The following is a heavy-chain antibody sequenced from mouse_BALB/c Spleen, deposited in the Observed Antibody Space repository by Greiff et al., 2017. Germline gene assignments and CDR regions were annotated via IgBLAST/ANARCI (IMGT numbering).Heavy chain of an antibody. CDR3: ASHYYGSSYGWYFDV. CDR2: IDPANGNT. J-gene: IGHJ1*01. CDR1: GFNIKDTY. D-gene: IGHD1-1*01. V-gene: IGHV14-3*02. Sequence: VHVKQSGAELVKPGASVKLSCTASGFNIKDTYMHWVKQRPEQGLEWIGRIDPANGNTKYDPKFQGKATITADTSSNTAYLQLSSLTSEDTAVYYCASHYYGSSYGWYFDVWGAGTTVTVSS.